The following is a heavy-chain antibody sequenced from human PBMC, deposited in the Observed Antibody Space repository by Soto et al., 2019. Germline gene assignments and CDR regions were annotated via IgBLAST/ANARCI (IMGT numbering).Heavy chain of an antibody. CDR3: ARSLYSGSYTNWFDP. J-gene: IGHJ5*02. D-gene: IGHD1-26*01. Sequence: ASETLSLTCTVSGGSISSYYWSWIRQPPGKGPEYIGYIYYSGSTNYNPSLKSRVTISVDTSKKQFSLKLSSVTAADTAVYYCARSLYSGSYTNWFDPWGQGTLVTVSS. CDR2: IYYSGST. CDR1: GGSISSYY. V-gene: IGHV4-59*01.